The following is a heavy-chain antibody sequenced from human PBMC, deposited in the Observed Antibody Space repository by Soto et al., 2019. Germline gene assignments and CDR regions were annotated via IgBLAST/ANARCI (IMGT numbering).Heavy chain of an antibody. CDR1: GYTLTELS. J-gene: IGHJ6*03. Sequence: ASVKVSCKVSGYTLTELSMQWVRQAPGKGLEWMGGFDLEDGETIYAQKFQERLTITEDTSTGTAYMELSSLRSEDTAIYYCAARTGYYTSYYYMDVWGKGTTVTVSS. D-gene: IGHD3-9*01. CDR3: AARTGYYTSYYYMDV. CDR2: FDLEDGET. V-gene: IGHV1-24*01.